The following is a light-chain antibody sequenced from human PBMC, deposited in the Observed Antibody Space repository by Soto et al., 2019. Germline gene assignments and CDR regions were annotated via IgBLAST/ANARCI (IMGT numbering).Light chain of an antibody. V-gene: IGKV3-20*01. J-gene: IGKJ5*01. CDR3: QLYGISPQ. CDR1: QTSGSNF. Sequence: IVVTQSPGTLSLSPGERATLSCKTSQTSGSNFLAWYQHKPGQAPRLLIYASSNRATGIPDRFSGSASRPDFTLTLNRLEPEDFAVYYCQLYGISPQFGQGTRLEIK. CDR2: ASS.